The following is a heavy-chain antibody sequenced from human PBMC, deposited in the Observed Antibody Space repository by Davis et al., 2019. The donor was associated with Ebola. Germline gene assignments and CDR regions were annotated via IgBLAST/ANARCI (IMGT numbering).Heavy chain of an antibody. CDR2: VRSDGHNT. D-gene: IGHD1-26*01. Sequence: AGSLRLSCSAAGFSSSNYTMHWVRQAPGQGLECVSAVRSDGHNTYYADSVTGRFTISRDNSKNTLYLQMSSLRTEGTAVYYCVKGIVGTAKVYWGQGTLVTVSS. CDR3: VKGIVGTAKVY. V-gene: IGHV3-64D*08. CDR1: GFSSSNYT. J-gene: IGHJ4*02.